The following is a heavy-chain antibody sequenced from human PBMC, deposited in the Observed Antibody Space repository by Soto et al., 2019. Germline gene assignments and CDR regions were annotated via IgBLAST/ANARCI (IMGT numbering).Heavy chain of an antibody. CDR3: ARSKSGNYYEVFDY. V-gene: IGHV4-4*02. CDR2: IYHSGST. Sequence: QVQLQESGPGLVKPSGTLSLTCAVSGGSISGSNWWSWVRQPPGKGLEWIGEIYHSGSTNYNPSLKSRVTISVDKSKNQFSLKLRYVTAADTALYYCARSKSGNYYEVFDYWGQGTLVTVSS. CDR1: GGSISGSNW. D-gene: IGHD1-26*01. J-gene: IGHJ4*02.